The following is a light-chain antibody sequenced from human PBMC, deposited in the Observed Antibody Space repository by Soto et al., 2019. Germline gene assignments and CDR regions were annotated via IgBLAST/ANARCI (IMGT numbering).Light chain of an antibody. J-gene: IGLJ2*01. CDR2: SSD. CDR1: SSNIGSNT. V-gene: IGLV1-44*01. CDR3: AAWDDSLNGPV. Sequence: QSVLTQPPSASGTPGQRVTISCSGSSSNIGSNTVKWYQQLPGTAPKLLIYSSDQRPSGVPDRFSDSKSGTSASLAISGLQSEDEADYYCAAWDDSLNGPVLGGGTKLTVL.